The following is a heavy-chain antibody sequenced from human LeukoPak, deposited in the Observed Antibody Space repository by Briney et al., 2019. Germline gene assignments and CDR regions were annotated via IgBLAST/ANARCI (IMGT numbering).Heavy chain of an antibody. J-gene: IGHJ6*02. V-gene: IGHV3-53*01. CDR2: IYSGGST. CDR3: ARGPYYYYGMDV. Sequence: GGSLRLSCAASGFTVSSNYMSWVRQAPGKGLEWVSVIYSGGSTYYADSVKGRFTISRDNSKNTLYLQMNSLRAEDTAVYYCARGPYYYYGMDVWGQGTTVTVSS. CDR1: GFTVSSNY.